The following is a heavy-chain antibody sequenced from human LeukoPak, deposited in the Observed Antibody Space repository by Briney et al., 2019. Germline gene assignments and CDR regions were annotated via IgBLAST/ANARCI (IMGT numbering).Heavy chain of an antibody. J-gene: IGHJ4*02. Sequence: GGSLRLSCAASGFTFSNYWMSWVRQAPGKGLEWVADIKRDESEQHYVDSVKGRFTISRDNAKNSLYLQMSSLRAEDTAVYYCALNMVGGQIFDFWGQGTLVTVSS. CDR1: GFTFSNYW. D-gene: IGHD3-10*01. CDR2: IKRDESEQ. CDR3: ALNMVGGQIFDF. V-gene: IGHV3-7*01.